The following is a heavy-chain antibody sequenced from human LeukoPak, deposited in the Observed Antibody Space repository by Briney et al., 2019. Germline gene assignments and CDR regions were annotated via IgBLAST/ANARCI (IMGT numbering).Heavy chain of an antibody. J-gene: IGHJ6*02. D-gene: IGHD3-3*01. CDR1: GGSISSGGYS. CDR2: IYHSGST. V-gene: IGHV4-30-2*01. CDR3: ARGAYGFWSGRGDGMDV. Sequence: PSETLSLTCAVSGGSISSGGYSWSWIRQPPGKGLEWIGYIYHSGSTYYNPSLKSRVTISVDRSKNQFSLKLSSVTAADTAVYYCARGAYGFWSGRGDGMDVWGQGTTVTVSS.